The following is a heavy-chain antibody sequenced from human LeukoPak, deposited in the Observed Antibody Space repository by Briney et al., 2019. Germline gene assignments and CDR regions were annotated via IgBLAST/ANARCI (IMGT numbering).Heavy chain of an antibody. J-gene: IGHJ5*02. Sequence: SETLSLTCTVSGGSISSYYWSWIRQPPGKGLEWIGYIYYSGSTNYNPSLKSRVTISVDTYKNQFSLKLSSVTAADTAVYYCARDDYGSVSWGQGTLVTVSS. D-gene: IGHD3-10*01. V-gene: IGHV4-59*01. CDR1: GGSISSYY. CDR3: ARDDYGSVS. CDR2: IYYSGST.